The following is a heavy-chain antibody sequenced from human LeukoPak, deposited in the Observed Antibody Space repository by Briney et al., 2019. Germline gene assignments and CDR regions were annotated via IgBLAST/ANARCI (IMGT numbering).Heavy chain of an antibody. Sequence: PGGSLRLSCAASGFTFSSYAMSWVRQAPGKGLEWVSAISGSGGSTYYADSVKGRFTISRDNSKNTLYLQMNGLRAEDTAVYYCAKDEYSSSLFDYWGQGTLVTVSS. CDR1: GFTFSSYA. D-gene: IGHD6-13*01. CDR2: ISGSGGST. J-gene: IGHJ4*02. CDR3: AKDEYSSSLFDY. V-gene: IGHV3-23*01.